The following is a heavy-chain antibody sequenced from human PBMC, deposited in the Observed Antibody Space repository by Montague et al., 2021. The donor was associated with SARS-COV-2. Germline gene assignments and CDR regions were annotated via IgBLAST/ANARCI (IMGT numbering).Heavy chain of an antibody. V-gene: IGHV3-33*01. CDR1: GFTFSSYG. CDR2: IWYDGSNK. CDR3: ASEAQWELLGYAFDI. D-gene: IGHD1-26*01. J-gene: IGHJ3*02. Sequence: LSLSASGFTFSSYGMHWVRQAPGEGLEWVAVIWYDGSNKYYADSVKGRFTISRDNSKNTLYLQMNSLRAEDTAVYYCASEAQWELLGYAFDIWGQGTMVTVSS.